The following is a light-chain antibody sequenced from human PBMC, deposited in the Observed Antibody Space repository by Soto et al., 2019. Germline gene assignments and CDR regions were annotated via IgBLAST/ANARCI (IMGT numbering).Light chain of an antibody. CDR3: QQRNVWHPIT. CDR1: QSVSSSQ. Sequence: EIVLTQSPGTLPLSPGERATLSCGASQSVSSSQLAWYQQKQAQLTSLIIYGASSRATGIPDRFSGSGAGTEFTLTINSLEPEDFASYYCQQRNVWHPITFGQGTRLEIK. CDR2: GAS. V-gene: IGKV3D-20*02. J-gene: IGKJ5*01.